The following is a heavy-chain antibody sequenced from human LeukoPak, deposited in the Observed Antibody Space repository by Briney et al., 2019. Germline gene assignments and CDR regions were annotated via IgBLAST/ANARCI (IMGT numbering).Heavy chain of an antibody. V-gene: IGHV3-21*01. Sequence: GGSLRLSCAASGFTFSSYSMNWVRQAPGKGLEWVSSISSSSSYIYYADSVKGRFTISRDNAKNSLYLQMNSLRAEDTAVYYCARGRAIIYDSSGYYGLDAFDIWGQGTMVTISS. CDR1: GFTFSSYS. J-gene: IGHJ3*02. D-gene: IGHD3-22*01. CDR2: ISSSSSYI. CDR3: ARGRAIIYDSSGYYGLDAFDI.